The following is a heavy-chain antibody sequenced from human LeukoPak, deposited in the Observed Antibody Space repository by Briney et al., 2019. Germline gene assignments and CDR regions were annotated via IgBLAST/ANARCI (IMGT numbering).Heavy chain of an antibody. D-gene: IGHD1-26*01. CDR1: GGTLNSHT. J-gene: IGHJ5*02. CDR2: ITPIIDSA. CDR3: ARVNLRGSQNNWFDP. V-gene: IGHV1-69*08. Sequence: GASVKVSCKASGGTLNSHTFSWVRQAPGQGLEWMGRITPIIDSAKYAQNFQDRVSIIADKSTSTVYLELSSLRSEDTAVYFCARVNLRGSQNNWFDPWGQGTLVTVPS.